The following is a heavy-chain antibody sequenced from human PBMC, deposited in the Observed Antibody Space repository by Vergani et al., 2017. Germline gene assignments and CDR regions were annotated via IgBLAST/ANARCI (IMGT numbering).Heavy chain of an antibody. J-gene: IGHJ4*02. CDR2: ISYDGSNK. Sequence: QVQLVESGGGVVQPGRSLRLSCAASGFTFSSYGMHWVRQAPGKGLEWVAVISYDGSNKYYADSVKGRFTISRDNSKNTLYLQMNSLRAEDTAVYYCAKDLGLGIQLWLGYVDYWGQGTLVTVSS. D-gene: IGHD5-18*01. CDR3: AKDLGLGIQLWLGYVDY. V-gene: IGHV3-30*18. CDR1: GFTFSSYG.